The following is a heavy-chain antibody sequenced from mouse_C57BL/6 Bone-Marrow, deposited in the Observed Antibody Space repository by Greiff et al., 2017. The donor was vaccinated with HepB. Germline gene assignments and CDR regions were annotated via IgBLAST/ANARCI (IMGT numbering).Heavy chain of an antibody. Sequence: DVKLVESGGDLVKPGGSLKLSCAASGFTFSSYGMSWVRQTPDKRLEWVATISSGGSYTYYPDSVKGRFTISRDNAKNTLYLQMSSLKSEDTAMYYCARQGGDYWGQGTTLTVSS. V-gene: IGHV5-6*02. CDR2: ISSGGSYT. CDR1: GFTFSSYG. J-gene: IGHJ2*01. CDR3: ARQGGDY.